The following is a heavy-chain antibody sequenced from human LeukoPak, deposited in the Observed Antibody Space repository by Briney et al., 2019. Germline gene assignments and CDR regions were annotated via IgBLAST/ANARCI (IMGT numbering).Heavy chain of an antibody. J-gene: IGHJ4*02. Sequence: GGSLRLSCAASGFTFSTFAMIWVRQPPGKGLEWVAVISYDGSNKYYADSVKGRFTISRDNSKNTLYLQMNSLRAEDTAVYYCAGVPPLDIVVVVAATRAIDYWGQGTLVTVSS. D-gene: IGHD2-15*01. V-gene: IGHV3-30*04. CDR1: GFTFSTFA. CDR2: ISYDGSNK. CDR3: AGVPPLDIVVVVAATRAIDY.